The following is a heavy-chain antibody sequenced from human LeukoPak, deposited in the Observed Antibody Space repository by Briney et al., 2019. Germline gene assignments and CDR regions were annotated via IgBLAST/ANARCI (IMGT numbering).Heavy chain of an antibody. CDR1: GFTFSSYW. V-gene: IGHV3-7*01. CDR3: ARDSTYDILTGYYHSAFDI. CDR2: KKQDGSEK. J-gene: IGHJ3*02. Sequence: GGSLRLSCAASGFTFSSYWMSWVRQAPGKGLEWVANKKQDGSEKYYVDSVKGRFTISRDNAKNSLYLQMNSLRAEDTAVYYCARDSTYDILTGYYHSAFDIWGQGTMVTVSS. D-gene: IGHD3-9*01.